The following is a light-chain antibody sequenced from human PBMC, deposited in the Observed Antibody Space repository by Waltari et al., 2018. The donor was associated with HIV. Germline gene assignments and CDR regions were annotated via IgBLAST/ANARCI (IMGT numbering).Light chain of an antibody. CDR1: PSNIDSHTV. Sequence: QSALTQPASVSGSLGQSVTISCTGTPSNIDSHTVLSWYHHQPGKVLKLLIFEVKKRPSGVSSRFFGSKSGNTASLTISRLQTDDEAAYYCCSFAGDKDSQISKYVFGTGTTVTVL. V-gene: IGLV2-23*02. CDR3: CSFAGDKDSQISKYV. J-gene: IGLJ1*01. CDR2: EVK.